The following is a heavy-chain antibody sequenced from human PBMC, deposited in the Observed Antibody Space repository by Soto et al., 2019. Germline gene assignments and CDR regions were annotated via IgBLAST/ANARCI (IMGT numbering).Heavy chain of an antibody. CDR1: GFTISSHA. D-gene: IGHD4-17*01. CDR3: AKGSTVSVTYMDV. V-gene: IGHV3-23*01. Sequence: EVQVLESGGGLVQPGGSLRLSCAASGFTISSHAMSWVRQAPGKGLEWVSAMSGSGGSTYYADSEKGRFTISRDESKNTLYLQMNSLRAEDTAVYHCAKGSTVSVTYMDVWGKGTTVTVSS. CDR2: MSGSGGST. J-gene: IGHJ6*03.